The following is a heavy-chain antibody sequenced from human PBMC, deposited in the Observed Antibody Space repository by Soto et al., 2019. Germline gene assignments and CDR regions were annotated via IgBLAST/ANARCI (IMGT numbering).Heavy chain of an antibody. CDR3: AKRAFYGSGIPNYYGMDV. CDR2: IRGTGGGT. V-gene: IGHV3-23*01. J-gene: IGHJ6*02. D-gene: IGHD3-10*01. CDR1: GFTFSNYA. Sequence: EVHLLESGGGLVQPGGSLRLSCAASGFTFSNYAMTWVRQAPGKGLEWVSVIRGTGGGTNNADSAKGRFTTSRDNSQNTLDLQMNSLRAEDTAVYYCAKRAFYGSGIPNYYGMDVWGQGTAVTVSS.